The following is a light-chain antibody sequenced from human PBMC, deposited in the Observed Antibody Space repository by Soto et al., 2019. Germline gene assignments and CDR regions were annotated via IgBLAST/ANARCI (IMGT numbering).Light chain of an antibody. Sequence: DIQMTQSPSSLPAFVGDRVTITCQASQDISTYLNWCQQKPGKAPKLLIYDASNLEIGVPSRFSGSGSGTHFSLTISSLQPEDIATYYCQQFDRFPITFGQGTRLESK. V-gene: IGKV1-33*01. CDR2: DAS. CDR3: QQFDRFPIT. CDR1: QDISTY. J-gene: IGKJ5*01.